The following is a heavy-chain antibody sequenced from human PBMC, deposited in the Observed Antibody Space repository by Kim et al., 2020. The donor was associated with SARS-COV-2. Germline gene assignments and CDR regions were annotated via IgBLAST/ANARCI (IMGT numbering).Heavy chain of an antibody. D-gene: IGHD3-10*01. J-gene: IGHJ6*02. V-gene: IGHV4-34*01. CDR3: ARGRLGSGMDV. CDR2: T. Sequence: TNYNPSLKSRVTISVDTSKNQFSLKLSSVTAADTAVYYCARGRLGSGMDVWGQGTTVTVSS.